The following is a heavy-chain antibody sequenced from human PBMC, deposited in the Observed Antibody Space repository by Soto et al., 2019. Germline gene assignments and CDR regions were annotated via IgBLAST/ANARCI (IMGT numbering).Heavy chain of an antibody. J-gene: IGHJ6*02. CDR3: ARGWDYGMDV. CDR1: GGSFSGYY. Sequence: SETLSLTCAVYGGSFSGYYWSWIRQPPGKGLEWIGEINHSGSTNYNPSLKSRVTISVDTSKNQFSLKLSSATAADTAVYYCARGWDYGMDVWGQGTTVTVSS. CDR2: INHSGST. V-gene: IGHV4-34*01. D-gene: IGHD1-26*01.